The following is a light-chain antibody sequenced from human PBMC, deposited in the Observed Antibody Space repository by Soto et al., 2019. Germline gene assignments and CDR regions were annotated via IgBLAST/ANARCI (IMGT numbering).Light chain of an antibody. CDR3: QQYNSAPRT. CDR2: EAS. Sequence: DIQMTQPPSTLSGSVGDRVTITCRASQTISSCLDWYQQKPGKAPKLLIYEASTLKSGVPSRFSGSGSGTEFTLTISSLQPDDFATYYCQQYNSAPRTFGQGTKVDIK. V-gene: IGKV1-5*03. CDR1: QTISSC. J-gene: IGKJ1*01.